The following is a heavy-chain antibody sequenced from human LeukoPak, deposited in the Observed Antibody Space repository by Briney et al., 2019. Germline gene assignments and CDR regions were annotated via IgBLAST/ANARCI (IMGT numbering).Heavy chain of an antibody. J-gene: IGHJ4*02. CDR3: ARHGTYYYDSSGYNDY. V-gene: IGHV3-48*01. CDR1: GFTFSSYS. CDR2: ISSSSSTI. Sequence: GGSLRLSCAASGFTFSSYSMNWVRQAPGKGLEWVSYISSSSSTIYYADSVKGRFTISRDNAKNSLYLQMNSLRAEDTAVYYCARHGTYYYDSSGYNDYWGQGTLVTVSS. D-gene: IGHD3-22*01.